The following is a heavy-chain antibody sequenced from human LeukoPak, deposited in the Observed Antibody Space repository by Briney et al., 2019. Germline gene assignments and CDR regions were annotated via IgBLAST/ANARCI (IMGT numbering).Heavy chain of an antibody. CDR3: AREGSSGWYAFDY. Sequence: SETLSLTCTVSGGSISNYYWSWIRQPPGKGLEWIGYIYDSGSTNYNPSLKSLVTISVDTSKNQFSLKLSSVTAADTAVYYCAREGSSGWYAFDYWGQGTLVTVSS. D-gene: IGHD6-19*01. J-gene: IGHJ4*02. V-gene: IGHV4-59*01. CDR1: GGSISNYY. CDR2: IYDSGST.